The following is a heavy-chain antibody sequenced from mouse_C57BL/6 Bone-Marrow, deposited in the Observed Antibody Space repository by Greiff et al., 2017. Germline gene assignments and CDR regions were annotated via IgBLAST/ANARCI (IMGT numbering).Heavy chain of an antibody. J-gene: IGHJ2*01. V-gene: IGHV5-4*01. CDR2: ISDGGSYT. CDR1: GFTFSSYA. Sequence: EVMLVESGGGLVKPVGSLKLSCAASGFTFSSYAMSWVRQTPEKRLEWVATISDGGSYTYYPDNVKGRFTISRDNAKNNLYLQMSHLKSEDTAMYYCARERGDYWGQGTTLTVSS. CDR3: ARERGDY.